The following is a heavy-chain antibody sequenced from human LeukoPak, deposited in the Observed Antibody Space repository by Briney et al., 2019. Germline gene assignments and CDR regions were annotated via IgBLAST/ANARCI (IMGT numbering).Heavy chain of an antibody. CDR1: GFTFSSYA. CDR3: AINYYGLRHQPPFDP. Sequence: PGGSLRLSCAASGFTFSSYAMHWVRQAPGKGLEWVAVISYDGSNKYYADSVKGRFTISRDNSENTLYLQMNSLRAEDTAVYYCAINYYGLRHQPPFDPWGQGTLVTVSS. D-gene: IGHD3-10*01. J-gene: IGHJ5*02. V-gene: IGHV3-30*04. CDR2: ISYDGSNK.